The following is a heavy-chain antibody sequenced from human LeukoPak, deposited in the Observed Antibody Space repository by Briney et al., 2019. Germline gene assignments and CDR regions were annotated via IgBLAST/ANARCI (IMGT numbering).Heavy chain of an antibody. Sequence: ASVKVSCKASGGTFSSYAISWVRQAPGQGLEWMGRIIPILGIANYAQKFQGRVTITADKSTSTAYMELNSLRTEDTAVYYCAKDWKWEENIYGMNVWGQGTSVTVSS. V-gene: IGHV1-69*04. J-gene: IGHJ6*02. CDR1: GGTFSSYA. CDR3: AKDWKWEENIYGMNV. D-gene: IGHD1-1*01. CDR2: IIPILGIA.